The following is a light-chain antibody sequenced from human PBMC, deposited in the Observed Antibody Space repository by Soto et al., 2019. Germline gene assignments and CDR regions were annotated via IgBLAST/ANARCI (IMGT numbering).Light chain of an antibody. V-gene: IGKV1-39*01. J-gene: IGKJ1*01. CDR2: AAS. CDR1: QSISGY. CDR3: QQSYSPSAT. Sequence: DTQITQSPSSLSASLGVGVTITCRASQSISGYLNWYQQKPGKAPKLLIYAASSLQSGVPSRFSGSRSGTDFTLTISSLQPEDFATYYCQQSYSPSATFGQGTKVDIK.